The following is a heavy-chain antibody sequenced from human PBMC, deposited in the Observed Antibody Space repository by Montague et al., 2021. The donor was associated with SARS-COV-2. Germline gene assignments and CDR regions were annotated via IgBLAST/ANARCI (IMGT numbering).Heavy chain of an antibody. D-gene: IGHD3-3*01. V-gene: IGHV4-61*02. J-gene: IGHJ6*02. CDR2: IYTSGST. CDR1: GGSASSGSYY. Sequence: TLSLTCTVSGGSASSGSYYWSWIRQPAGKGLEWIGRIYTSGSTNYNPSLRSRVTISVDTSKNQFSLKLSSVTAADTAVYYCARDRVTIFGVVTGYGMDVWGQGTTVTVSS. CDR3: ARDRVTIFGVVTGYGMDV.